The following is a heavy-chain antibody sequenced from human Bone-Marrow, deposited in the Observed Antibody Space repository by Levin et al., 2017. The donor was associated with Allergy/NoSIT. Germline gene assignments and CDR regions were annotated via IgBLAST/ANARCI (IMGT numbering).Heavy chain of an antibody. D-gene: IGHD6-13*01. Sequence: SETLSLTCTVSGGSISSSNYYWGWIRQPPGKGLEWIGSIYYSGSTYYNPSLKSRVTISVDTSKNQFSLKLSSVTAADTAVYYCARHGVIAAAGYDAFDIWGQGTMVTVSS. CDR2: IYYSGST. V-gene: IGHV4-39*01. J-gene: IGHJ3*02. CDR3: ARHGVIAAAGYDAFDI. CDR1: GGSISSSNYY.